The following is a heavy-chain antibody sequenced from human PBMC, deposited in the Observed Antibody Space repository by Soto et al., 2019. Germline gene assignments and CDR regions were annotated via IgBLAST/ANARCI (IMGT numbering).Heavy chain of an antibody. Sequence: GSLRLSCAASGFTFSTYDMHWVRQVPGKVLEWVSAIGSAHDPYYLGSVKGRFSISRENAKNSLYLQMNSLTTGDTAVYYCARAYLGRLPRRADYYYALDVWGQGTTVTVSS. V-gene: IGHV3-13*05. CDR2: IGSAHDP. J-gene: IGHJ6*02. D-gene: IGHD1-26*01. CDR3: ARAYLGRLPRRADYYYALDV. CDR1: GFTFSTYD.